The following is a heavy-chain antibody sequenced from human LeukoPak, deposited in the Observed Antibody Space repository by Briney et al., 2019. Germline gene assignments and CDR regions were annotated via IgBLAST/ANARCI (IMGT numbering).Heavy chain of an antibody. CDR3: ARAMTTVTTAQLRYFDL. CDR1: GYTFTSYD. V-gene: IGHV1-8*03. Sequence: ASVKVSCKASGYTFTSYDINWVRQATGQGLEWMGWMNPNSGNTGYAQKFQGRVTITRNTSISTAYMELSSLRSEDTAVYYCARAMTTVTTAQLRYFDLWGRGTLVTVSS. J-gene: IGHJ2*01. D-gene: IGHD4-17*01. CDR2: MNPNSGNT.